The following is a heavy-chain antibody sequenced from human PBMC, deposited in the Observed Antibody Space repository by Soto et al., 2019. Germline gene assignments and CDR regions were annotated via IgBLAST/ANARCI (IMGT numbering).Heavy chain of an antibody. V-gene: IGHV1-46*01. D-gene: IGHD3-3*01. J-gene: IGHJ6*03. CDR3: ARDRATLKDDFWSGYYAPRPYYYYYMDV. CDR2: INPSGGST. CDR1: GYTFTSYY. Sequence: ASVKVSCKASGYTFTSYYMHWVRQAPGQGLEWMGIINPSGGSTSYAQKFQGRVTMTRDTSTSTVYMELSSLRSEDTAVYYCARDRATLKDDFWSGYYAPRPYYYYYMDVWGKGTTVTVSS.